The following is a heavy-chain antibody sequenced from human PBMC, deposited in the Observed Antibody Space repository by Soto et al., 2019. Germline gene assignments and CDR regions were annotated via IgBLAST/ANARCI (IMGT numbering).Heavy chain of an antibody. V-gene: IGHV4-59*01. CDR2: IYYSGST. D-gene: IGHD6-19*01. CDR3: ARVAVAGTFDY. CDR1: GGSISSYY. J-gene: IGHJ4*02. Sequence: TSETLSLTCTVSGGSISSYYWSWIRQPPGKGLEWIGYIYYSGSTNYNPSLKSRVTISVDTSKNQFSLKLSSVTAADTAVYYCARVAVAGTFDYWGQGTLVTVS.